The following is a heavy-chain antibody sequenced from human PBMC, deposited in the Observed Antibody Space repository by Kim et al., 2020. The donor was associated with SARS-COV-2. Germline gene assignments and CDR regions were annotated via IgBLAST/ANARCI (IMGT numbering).Heavy chain of an antibody. V-gene: IGHV3-33*01. CDR2: IWYDGSNK. J-gene: IGHJ6*04. Sequence: GGSLRLSCAASGFTFSRYGMHWVRQAPGKGLEWVAVIWYDGSNKYYADSVKGRFTISRDNSKNTLYLQMNSLRAEDTAVYYCARDAKYYDILTGYYPPYYYYVMDVWGEGTAVTVSS. CDR1: GFTFSRYG. CDR3: ARDAKYYDILTGYYPPYYYYVMDV. D-gene: IGHD3-9*01.